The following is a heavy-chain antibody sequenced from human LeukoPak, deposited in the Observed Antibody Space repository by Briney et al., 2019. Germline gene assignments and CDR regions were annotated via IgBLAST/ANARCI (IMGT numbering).Heavy chain of an antibody. V-gene: IGHV5-51*01. CDR3: ARSASFAFGHFAS. J-gene: IGHJ4*02. CDR1: GYTFNNYW. CDR2: IYLGNSDT. D-gene: IGHD3-3*02. Sequence: GESLKISCKGSGYTFNNYWIGWVRQMPGSGLEWMGIIYLGNSDTRYRPSSQGQVTISADKSISTAYLHWSSLKASDTAMYYCARSASFAFGHFASWGQRTLVTVSS.